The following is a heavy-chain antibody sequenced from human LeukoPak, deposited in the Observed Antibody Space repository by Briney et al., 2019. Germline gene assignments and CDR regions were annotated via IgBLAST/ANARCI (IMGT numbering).Heavy chain of an antibody. CDR3: ARGYCSGGSCYGIDY. CDR2: ISSNGGST. V-gene: IGHV3-64*02. Sequence: GGSLRLSSAASRFSFSSYAMHWVRQAPGKGLEYVSAISSNGGSTYYADSVKGRFTISRDNSKNTLYLQMGSLRAEDMAVYYCARGYCSGGSCYGIDYWGQGTLVTVSS. J-gene: IGHJ4*02. CDR1: RFSFSSYA. D-gene: IGHD2-15*01.